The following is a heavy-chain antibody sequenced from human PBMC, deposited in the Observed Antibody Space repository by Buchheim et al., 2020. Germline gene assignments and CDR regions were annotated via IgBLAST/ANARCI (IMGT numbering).Heavy chain of an antibody. D-gene: IGHD1-1*01. CDR1: GFTFSSYE. J-gene: IGHJ6*02. V-gene: IGHV3-30*04. CDR3: ARRATLSYHGIDV. Sequence: QEQVVESGGGVVQPGMSIRLSCVASGFTFSSYEMHWVRQAPRQGLGWVTIISFDGKNQYYADSVKGRYTGSRDNSQNTRYLQMNSLRPEDTAVYFCARRATLSYHGIDVWGQGAT. CDR2: ISFDGKNQ.